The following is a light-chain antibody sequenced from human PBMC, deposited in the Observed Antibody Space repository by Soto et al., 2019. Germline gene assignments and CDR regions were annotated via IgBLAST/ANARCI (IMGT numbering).Light chain of an antibody. V-gene: IGLV1-51*01. CDR2: DNN. CDR3: GTRDSSLVAYV. J-gene: IGLJ1*01. Sequence: SILTQPPSGSAAAGQRVTISCYGSSSNIENNYVSWYQQLPGTAPKLLIYDNNKRPSGIPVRFSGSKSGTSATLDITGLQTGDEADYYCGTRDSSLVAYVFGTGTKVTVL. CDR1: SSNIENNY.